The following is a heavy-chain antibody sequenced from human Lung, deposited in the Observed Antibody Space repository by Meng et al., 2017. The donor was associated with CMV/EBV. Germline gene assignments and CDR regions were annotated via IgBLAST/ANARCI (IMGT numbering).Heavy chain of an antibody. CDR2: MNPNSGDA. Sequence: YAFTSYAAYWVRQATGQGLEWMGWMNPNSGDADSAQKFQGRVTMTGNTSINTAYMELSSLRSENAALYYCARGFRFRSGYHSSPLDYWGQGALVTVSS. V-gene: IGHV1-8*01. J-gene: IGHJ4*02. CDR1: YAFTSYA. CDR3: ARGFRFRSGYHSSPLDY. D-gene: IGHD3-3*01.